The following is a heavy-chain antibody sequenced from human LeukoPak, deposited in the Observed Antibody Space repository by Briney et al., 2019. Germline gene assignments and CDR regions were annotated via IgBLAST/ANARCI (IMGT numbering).Heavy chain of an antibody. CDR3: ARGEHGIAARTMAFDI. D-gene: IGHD6-6*01. V-gene: IGHV4-39*07. CDR2: ISYSGNT. Sequence: SETLSLTCTVSGASISSSSYYWDWIRQPPGKGLEWIGSISYSGNTYYNPSLQSRVTISADASKSQFSLKVSSVTAADTAVYYCARGEHGIAARTMAFDIWGQGTMVTVSS. J-gene: IGHJ3*02. CDR1: GASISSSSYY.